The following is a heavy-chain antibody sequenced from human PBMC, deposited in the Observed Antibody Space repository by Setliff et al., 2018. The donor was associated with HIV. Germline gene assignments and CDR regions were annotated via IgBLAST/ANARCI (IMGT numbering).Heavy chain of an antibody. Sequence: PSETLSLTCAVYGGSFSGYYWSRIRQPPGKGLEWIGEINHDRTTNYNPSLKSRVTISVDTSKNQFSLTLNSVTAADTAVYYCARGSRQLTIFGVVFKTNYYFMDVWGKGTAVTVSS. D-gene: IGHD3-3*01. V-gene: IGHV4-34*01. CDR1: GGSFSGYY. CDR2: INHDRTT. J-gene: IGHJ6*03. CDR3: ARGSRQLTIFGVVFKTNYYFMDV.